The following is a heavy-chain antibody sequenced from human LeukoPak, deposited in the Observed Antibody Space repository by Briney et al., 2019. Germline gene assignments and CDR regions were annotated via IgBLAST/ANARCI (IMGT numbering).Heavy chain of an antibody. CDR2: IIPIFGTA. CDR3: ARKYNWNGGFDY. CDR1: GGTFSSYA. D-gene: IGHD1-1*01. J-gene: IGHJ4*02. Sequence: SVKVSCKASGGTFSSYAISWVRQAPGQGLEWMGGIIPIFGTANYAQKFQGRVTITADESTSTAYMELSSLRSEDTAVYYCARKYNWNGGFDYWGRGTLVTVSS. V-gene: IGHV1-69*13.